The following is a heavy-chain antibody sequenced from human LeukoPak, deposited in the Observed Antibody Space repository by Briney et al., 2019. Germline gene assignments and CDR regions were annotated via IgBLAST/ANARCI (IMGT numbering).Heavy chain of an antibody. D-gene: IGHD5-12*01. CDR1: EFTFNSYT. V-gene: IGHV3-21*01. J-gene: IGHJ4*02. CDR3: AREKDTGYVGAYFDY. Sequence: PGGSLRLSCAASEFTFNSYTMTWVRQAPGKGLEWVSSISRSSTYIYYADSVRGRFTISRDTAKNSLFLQLNSLRAEDTAIYYCAREKDTGYVGAYFDYWGRGILVAVSS. CDR2: ISRSSTYI.